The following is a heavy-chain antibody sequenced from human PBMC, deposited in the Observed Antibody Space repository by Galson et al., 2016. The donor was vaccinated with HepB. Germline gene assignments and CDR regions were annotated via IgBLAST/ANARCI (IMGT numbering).Heavy chain of an antibody. V-gene: IGHV3-15*07. CDR1: GFSFSNAW. CDR2: IKSKPDGGTR. CDR3: ATGGSYSTNDPFDI. Sequence: SLRLSCAASGFSFSNAWMNWVRQAPGKGLEWVGHIKSKPDGGTRDYAAPVKGRFSVSRDDSENTLYLQMNSLKTEDSAVYYCATGGSYSTNDPFDIWGQGTMVTVSS. J-gene: IGHJ3*02. D-gene: IGHD1-26*01.